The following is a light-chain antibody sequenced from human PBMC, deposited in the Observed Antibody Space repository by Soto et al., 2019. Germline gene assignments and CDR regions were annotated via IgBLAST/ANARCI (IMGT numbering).Light chain of an antibody. V-gene: IGKV1-27*01. CDR3: QMYIRAPTT. CDR1: QGISNY. CDR2: GAS. Sequence: DIPVTQSPSSVSASVGDRVTITCRASQGISNYLAWYQQKPGKVPKLLTYGASTLQSGVHSRFSSSGSGTDFTLTFSSLQPKDVATYTCQMYIRAPTTFGHGTNVYI. J-gene: IGKJ3*01.